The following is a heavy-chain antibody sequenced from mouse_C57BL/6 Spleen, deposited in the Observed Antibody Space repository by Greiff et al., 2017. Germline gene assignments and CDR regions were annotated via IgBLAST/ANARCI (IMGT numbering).Heavy chain of an antibody. J-gene: IGHJ1*03. CDR2: SRNKANDYTT. CDR3: ARDATVYWYFGV. CDR1: GFTFSDFY. Sequence: EVKLMESGGGLVQSGRSLRLSCATSGFTFSDFYMEWVRQAPGKGLEWIAASRNKANDYTTEYSASVKGRFIVSRDTSQSILYLQMNALRAEDTAIYYCARDATVYWYFGVWGTGTTVTVSS. V-gene: IGHV7-1*01.